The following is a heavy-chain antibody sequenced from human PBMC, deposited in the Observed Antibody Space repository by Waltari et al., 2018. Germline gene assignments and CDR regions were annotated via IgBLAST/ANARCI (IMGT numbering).Heavy chain of an antibody. Sequence: QVQLQQWGAGLLKPSATLSLTCAVYGGSFSGYYWSWIRPPPGKGLEWIGEINHSGSTNYNPSLKSRVTISVDTSKNQFSLKLSSVTAADTVVYYCARSHIVVVVAATGHAAFDPWGQGTLVTVSS. D-gene: IGHD2-15*01. V-gene: IGHV4-34*01. CDR2: INHSGST. CDR3: ARSHIVVVVAATGHAAFDP. CDR1: GGSFSGYY. J-gene: IGHJ5*02.